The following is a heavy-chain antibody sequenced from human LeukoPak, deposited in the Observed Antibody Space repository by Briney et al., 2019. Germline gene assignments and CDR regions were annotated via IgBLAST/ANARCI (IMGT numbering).Heavy chain of an antibody. CDR3: AKDTAVGSSWSYYYYAMDV. CDR1: GFTFDDYA. Sequence: GGSLRLSCAASGFTFDDYAMHWVRQAPGEGVEWVSGISWNSGSIGYADSVKGRFTISRDNAKNSLYLQMNSLRAEDTALYYCAKDTAVGSSWSYYYYAMDVWGQGTTVTVSS. V-gene: IGHV3-9*01. J-gene: IGHJ6*02. D-gene: IGHD6-13*01. CDR2: ISWNSGSI.